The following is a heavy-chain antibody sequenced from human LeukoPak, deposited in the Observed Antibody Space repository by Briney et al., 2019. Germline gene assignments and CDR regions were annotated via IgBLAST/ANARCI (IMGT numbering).Heavy chain of an antibody. CDR2: IRYDGTNK. J-gene: IGHJ4*02. CDR1: GFTFTSYG. V-gene: IGHV3-30*02. CDR3: ATAAKRHRRVFDY. D-gene: IGHD2-15*01. Sequence: GGSLRLSCAASGFTFTSYGMHWVRQAPGKGLEWVAFIRYDGTNKYYADSVKGRFTISRHNSKNTLYLQMNSLRVEDTAVYYCATAAKRHRRVFDYWAREPWSPSPQ.